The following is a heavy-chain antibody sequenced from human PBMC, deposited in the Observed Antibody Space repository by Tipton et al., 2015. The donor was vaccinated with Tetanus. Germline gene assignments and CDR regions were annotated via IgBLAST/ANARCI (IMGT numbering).Heavy chain of an antibody. CDR1: GGSFSGYY. CDR2: IYYSGTT. J-gene: IGHJ5*02. Sequence: TLSLTCAVYGGSFSGYYWSWIRQPPGKGLEWIGSIYYSGTTYYNPSLKSRVTISVDTSKNQFSLKLSSVTAADTAVYYCARGRRRMVYDIGGWFDPWGQGTLVTVSS. D-gene: IGHD2-8*01. V-gene: IGHV4-34*01. CDR3: ARGRRRMVYDIGGWFDP.